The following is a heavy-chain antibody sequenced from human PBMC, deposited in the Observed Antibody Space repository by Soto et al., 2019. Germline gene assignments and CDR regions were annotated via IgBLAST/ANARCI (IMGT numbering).Heavy chain of an antibody. Sequence: SVKVSCKASGGTFSSYAISWVRQAPGQGLEWMGGIIPIFGTANYAQKFQGRVTITADESTSTAYMELSSLRSEDTAVYYCARQSAAGPSYYYYYGMDVWGQGTTVTVSS. D-gene: IGHD6-13*01. J-gene: IGHJ6*02. CDR3: ARQSAAGPSYYYYYGMDV. CDR2: IIPIFGTA. V-gene: IGHV1-69*13. CDR1: GGTFSSYA.